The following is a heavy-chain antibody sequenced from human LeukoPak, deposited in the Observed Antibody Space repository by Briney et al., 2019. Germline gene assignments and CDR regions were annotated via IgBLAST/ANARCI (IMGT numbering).Heavy chain of an antibody. CDR2: IYYSGST. CDR3: ARARYFDL. Sequence: SETLSLTCGVYGGSFSGYYWSWIRQPPGKGLEWIGYIYYSGSTNYNPSLKSRVTISVDTSKNQFSLKLSSVTAADTAVYYCARARYFDLWGRGTLVTVSS. CDR1: GGSFSGYY. J-gene: IGHJ2*01. V-gene: IGHV4-59*01.